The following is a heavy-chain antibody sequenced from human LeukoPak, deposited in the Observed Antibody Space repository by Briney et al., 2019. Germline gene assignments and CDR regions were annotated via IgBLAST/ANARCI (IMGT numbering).Heavy chain of an antibody. D-gene: IGHD4-17*01. CDR3: ARLGPVTKDHYCDY. CDR2: IQNDGNSK. Sequence: GGSLRLSCAASGLTFSMPPMDWVRQAPGKGLEWVAFIQNDGNSKNYADSVRGRFTISRDTSKNTLYLQMNSLRPEDTALYFCARLGPVTKDHYCDYWGQGTLVTVSS. CDR1: GLTFSMPP. J-gene: IGHJ4*02. V-gene: IGHV3-30*02.